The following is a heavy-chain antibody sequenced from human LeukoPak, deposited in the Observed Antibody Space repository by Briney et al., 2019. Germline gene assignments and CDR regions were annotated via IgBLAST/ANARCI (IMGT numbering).Heavy chain of an antibody. CDR2: INPSGGST. Sequence: ASVTVSCKAFGYSLTNYYVHWVRQAPGQGLEWMGEINPSGGSTSYAQKFQGRITVPRDAYTNTVYMDLSSLSSEDTATYYCARGAPTTRIGAGRFDYWGQGSLLTVAS. V-gene: IGHV1-46*01. CDR3: ARGAPTTRIGAGRFDY. D-gene: IGHD5-12*01. CDR1: GYSLTNYY. J-gene: IGHJ4*02.